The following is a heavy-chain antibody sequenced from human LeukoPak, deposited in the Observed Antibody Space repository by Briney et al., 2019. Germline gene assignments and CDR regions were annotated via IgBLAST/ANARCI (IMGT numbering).Heavy chain of an antibody. V-gene: IGHV4-39*01. Sequence: PSETLSLTCTVSGGSISSSSYYWGWIRQPPGKGLEWIGSIYYSGSTYYNPSLKGRVTISVDTSKNQFSLKLSSVTAADTAVYYCARQRRGVVPARLDYWGQGTLVTVSS. D-gene: IGHD2-2*01. CDR1: GGSISSSSYY. J-gene: IGHJ4*02. CDR3: ARQRRGVVPARLDY. CDR2: IYYSGST.